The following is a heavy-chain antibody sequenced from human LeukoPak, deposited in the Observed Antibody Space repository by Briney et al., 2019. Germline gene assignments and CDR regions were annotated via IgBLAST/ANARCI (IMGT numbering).Heavy chain of an antibody. V-gene: IGHV1-69*13. CDR3: ARSYYYDSSGPSAHWFDP. D-gene: IGHD3-22*01. J-gene: IGHJ5*02. CDR2: IIPIFGTA. Sequence: ASVKVSCKASGGTFSSYAISWVRQAPGQGLEWMGGIIPIFGTANYAQKFQGRVTITADESTSTAYMELSSLRSEDTAVYYCARSYYYDSSGPSAHWFDPWGQGTLVTVSS. CDR1: GGTFSSYA.